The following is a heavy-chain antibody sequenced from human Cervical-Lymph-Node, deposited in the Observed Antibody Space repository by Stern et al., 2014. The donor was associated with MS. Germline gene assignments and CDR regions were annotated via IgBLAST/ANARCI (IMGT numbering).Heavy chain of an antibody. V-gene: IGHV4-39*01. J-gene: IGHJ4*02. Sequence: QVQLQESGPGLVKPSETLSLTCSVSGGSISRSTYYWGWIRQPPGKGLEWIGSIYYSGTTYYHPSLKSRVTIDTSTNQFFLRLQSVTAADTAVYYCARHDGWLPHYWSQGTLVTVSS. CDR2: IYYSGTT. CDR3: ARHDGWLPHY. D-gene: IGHD5-12*01. CDR1: GGSISRSTYY.